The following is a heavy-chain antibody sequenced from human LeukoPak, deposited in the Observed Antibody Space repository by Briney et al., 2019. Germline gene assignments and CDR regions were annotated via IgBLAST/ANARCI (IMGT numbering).Heavy chain of an antibody. CDR2: ISYDGSNK. Sequence: GGPLRLSCAASGFTFSSYAMHWVRQAPGKGLEWVAVISYDGSNKYYADSVKGRFTISRDNSKNTLNLQMNSLRAEDTAVYYCARGPRYYDFWSGYYTHYYGMDVWGQGTTVTVSS. V-gene: IGHV3-30-3*01. J-gene: IGHJ6*02. CDR3: ARGPRYYDFWSGYYTHYYGMDV. D-gene: IGHD3-3*01. CDR1: GFTFSSYA.